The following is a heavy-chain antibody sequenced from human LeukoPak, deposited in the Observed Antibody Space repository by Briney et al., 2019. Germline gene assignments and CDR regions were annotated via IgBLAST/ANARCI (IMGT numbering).Heavy chain of an antibody. Sequence: PSQTLSLTCTVSGGSISSGGYYWSWIRQHPGKGLEWNGYIYYSGSTYYNPSLKSRVTISVDTSKNQFSLKLSSVTAADTAVYYCARRAGYTGSWYEYWGQGTLVTVSS. CDR2: IYYSGST. V-gene: IGHV4-31*03. CDR1: GGSISSGGYY. D-gene: IGHD6-13*01. J-gene: IGHJ4*02. CDR3: ARRAGYTGSWYEY.